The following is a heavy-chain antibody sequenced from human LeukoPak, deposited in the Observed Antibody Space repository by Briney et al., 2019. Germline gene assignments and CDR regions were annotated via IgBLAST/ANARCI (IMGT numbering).Heavy chain of an antibody. CDR2: INPNSGGT. CDR3: ARVGYYDSSGYYDY. V-gene: IGHV1-2*02. Sequence: ASVKVSCKASGYTFTDYYMHWVRQAPGQGLEWMGWINPNSGGTNYAQKFQGRVTMTRDTSISTAYMELSRLRSDDTAVYYCARVGYYDSSGYYDYWGQGTLVTVSS. J-gene: IGHJ4*02. CDR1: GYTFTDYY. D-gene: IGHD3-22*01.